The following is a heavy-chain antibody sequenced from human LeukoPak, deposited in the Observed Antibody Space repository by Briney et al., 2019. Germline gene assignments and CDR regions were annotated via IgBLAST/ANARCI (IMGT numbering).Heavy chain of an antibody. J-gene: IGHJ6*02. CDR3: ASLAVAGSYYYYYYGMDV. V-gene: IGHV3-23*01. CDR2: ISGSGGST. Sequence: GGSLRLSCAASGFTFSSYAMSWVRQAPGKGLEWVSAISGSGGSTYYADSVKGRFTISRDNSKNTLYLQMNSLRAEDTAVYYCASLAVAGSYYYYYYGMDVWGQGTTVTVSS. D-gene: IGHD6-19*01. CDR1: GFTFSSYA.